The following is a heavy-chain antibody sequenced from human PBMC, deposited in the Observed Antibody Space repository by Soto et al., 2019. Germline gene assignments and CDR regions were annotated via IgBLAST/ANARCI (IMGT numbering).Heavy chain of an antibody. D-gene: IGHD1-26*01. CDR1: GFTFSSYA. CDR2: ISGSGAST. CDR3: AKDHLVGGSYLDY. V-gene: IGHV3-23*01. Sequence: PGGSLRLSCAASGFTFSSYAMTWVRQAPGKGLEWVSGISGSGASTYYADSVKGRVTISRDNSKNTLYLQMNRLRAEDTAVYYCAKDHLVGGSYLDYWGQGTLVTVSS. J-gene: IGHJ4*02.